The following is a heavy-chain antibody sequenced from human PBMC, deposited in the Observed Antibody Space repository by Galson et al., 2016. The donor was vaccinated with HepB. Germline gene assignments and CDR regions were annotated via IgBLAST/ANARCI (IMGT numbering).Heavy chain of an antibody. CDR2: ISYDGSAK. V-gene: IGHV3-30*18. J-gene: IGHJ4*02. CDR1: GFTFSSDD. CDR3: AKGPQQLAPDY. D-gene: IGHD6-13*01. Sequence: SLRLSCAASGFTFSSDDMHWVRQAPGKGLEWAATISYDGSAKYFAESVKGRFSIFRDNSKNTVYLQMNSLRVEDTAGYYCAKGPQQLAPDYWGQGTLVTVSS.